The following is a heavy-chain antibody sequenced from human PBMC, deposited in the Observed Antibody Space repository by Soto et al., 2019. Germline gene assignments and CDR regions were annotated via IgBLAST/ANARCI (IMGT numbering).Heavy chain of an antibody. D-gene: IGHD5-12*01. J-gene: IGHJ4*02. CDR1: GHTYSTFG. CDR2: ISIYNDDT. CDR3: ASSFGRDGYRGLDY. Sequence: ASVKVSCKSSGHTYSTFGVTWVRQAPGQGLEWMGWISIYNDDTNYSQKFQGRVTMTADTSTSTAYLELRSLRSDDTAVYYCASSFGRDGYRGLDYWGQGTLVTVSS. V-gene: IGHV1-18*04.